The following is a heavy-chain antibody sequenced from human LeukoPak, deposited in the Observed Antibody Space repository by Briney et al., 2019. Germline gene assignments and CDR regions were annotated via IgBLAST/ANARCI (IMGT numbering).Heavy chain of an antibody. V-gene: IGHV3-15*01. Sequence: GGSLRLSCAASGLAFTGAWMNWVRQAPGKGLEGVGRIKSKTDGEIARFAAPVKGRFTISRDDSKNALYLQMDSLQTEDTAVYYCTTDPNHRMSQSWGQGTLVTVSS. CDR3: TTDPNHRMSQS. CDR2: IKSKTDGEIA. CDR1: GLAFTGAW. D-gene: IGHD1-14*01. J-gene: IGHJ5*02.